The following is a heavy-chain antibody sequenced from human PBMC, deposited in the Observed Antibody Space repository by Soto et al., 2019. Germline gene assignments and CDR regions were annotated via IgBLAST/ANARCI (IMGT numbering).Heavy chain of an antibody. D-gene: IGHD3-16*01. CDR3: TRGAGAPWVRFDS. V-gene: IGHV4-38-2*01. Sequence: SETLSLTCGVSGYSITSGFYWGWVRQSPGKGLEWIGSISYSAKTFYNPSLASRLSIAVDTYKNQFSLRLTSVTAADTALYYCTRGAGAPWVRFDSWGQGNLVTVSS. CDR2: ISYSAKT. CDR1: GYSITSGFY. J-gene: IGHJ4*02.